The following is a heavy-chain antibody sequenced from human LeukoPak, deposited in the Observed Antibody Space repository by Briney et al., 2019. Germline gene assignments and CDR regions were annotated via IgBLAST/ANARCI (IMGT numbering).Heavy chain of an antibody. CDR3: ARRSDYYGSGSYSFLFDY. D-gene: IGHD3-10*01. CDR1: GGSISSSDYY. V-gene: IGHV4-30-4*01. J-gene: IGHJ4*02. CDR2: IYYSGST. Sequence: PSETLSLTCTVSGGSISSSDYYWSWIRQPPGKGLEWIGYIYYSGSTYYNPFLKSRVTISIDTSKNQFSLKLTSVTAADTAVYYCARRSDYYGSGSYSFLFDYWAGEPWSPSPQ.